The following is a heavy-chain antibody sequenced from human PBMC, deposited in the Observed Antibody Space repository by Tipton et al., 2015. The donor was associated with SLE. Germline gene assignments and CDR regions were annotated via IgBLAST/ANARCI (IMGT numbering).Heavy chain of an antibody. J-gene: IGHJ4*02. CDR3: ARDQAVAGSYYFDY. CDR2: IYYSGST. CDR1: GGSISSHY. Sequence: TLSLTCTVSGGSISSHYWSWFRQPPGRGQVWIVYIYYSGSTNYNPSLKSRVPISVDTSQNQFSLKLGSVTAADTAVYYCARDQAVAGSYYFDYWGQGTLVTVSS. D-gene: IGHD6-19*01. V-gene: IGHV4-59*11.